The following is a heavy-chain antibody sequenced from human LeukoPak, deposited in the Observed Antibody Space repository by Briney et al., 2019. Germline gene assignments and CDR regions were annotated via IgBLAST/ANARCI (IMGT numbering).Heavy chain of an antibody. CDR2: IYYTGAT. J-gene: IGHJ4*02. CDR1: GGSISTYY. D-gene: IGHD5-18*01. V-gene: IGHV4-59*01. CDR3: ARAGYSYGTGYYFDY. Sequence: SSETLSLTCTVSGGSISTYYWSWIRLPPGKGLEWIGYIYYTGATYYNPSLKSLVTISLDTSKNHFSLKLSCVTAADAAVYYCARAGYSYGTGYYFDYWGQGALVTVSS.